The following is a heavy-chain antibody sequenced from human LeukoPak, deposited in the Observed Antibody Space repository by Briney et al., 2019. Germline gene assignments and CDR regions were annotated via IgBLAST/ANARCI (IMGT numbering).Heavy chain of an antibody. CDR1: GFTFSTYE. V-gene: IGHV3-48*03. CDR2: ISSSGSTI. D-gene: IGHD3-22*01. CDR3: VVITWDY. Sequence: GGSLRLSCAASGFTFSTYEMNWVRQAPGKGLEWVSYISSSGSTIYYADSVKGRFTISRDNAEYSLYLQMNSLRAEDTAIYYCVVITWDYWGQGTLVTVSS. J-gene: IGHJ4*02.